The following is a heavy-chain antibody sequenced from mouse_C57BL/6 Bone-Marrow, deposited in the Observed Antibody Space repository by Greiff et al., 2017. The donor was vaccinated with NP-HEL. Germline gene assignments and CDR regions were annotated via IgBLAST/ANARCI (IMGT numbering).Heavy chain of an antibody. D-gene: IGHD3-3*01. CDR1: GYTFTSYG. CDR3: ARGGRGAY. V-gene: IGHV1-81*01. CDR2: IYPRSGNT. Sequence: QVRLQQSGAELARPGASVKLSCKASGYTFTSYGISWVKQRTGQGLEWIGEIYPRSGNTYYNEKFKGKATLTADKSSSTAYMELRSLTSEDSAVYFCARGGRGAYWGQGTLVTVSA. J-gene: IGHJ3*01.